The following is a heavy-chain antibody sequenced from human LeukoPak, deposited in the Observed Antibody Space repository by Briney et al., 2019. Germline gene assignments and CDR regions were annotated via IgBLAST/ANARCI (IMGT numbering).Heavy chain of an antibody. CDR1: GGSFSGYY. Sequence: TSETLSLTCAVYGGSFSGYYWSWIRQPPGKGLEWIGEINHSGSTNHNPSLKSRVTISVDTSKNQFSLKLSSVTAADTAVYYCARHPSRRYGPIDYWGQGTLVTVSS. CDR3: ARHPSRRYGPIDY. CDR2: INHSGST. V-gene: IGHV4-34*01. J-gene: IGHJ4*02. D-gene: IGHD3-10*01.